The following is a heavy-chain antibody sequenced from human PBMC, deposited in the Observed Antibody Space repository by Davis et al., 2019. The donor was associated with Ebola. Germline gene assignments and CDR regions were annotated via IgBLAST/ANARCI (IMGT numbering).Heavy chain of an antibody. D-gene: IGHD5-24*01. V-gene: IGHV3-7*03. CDR1: GFTFSSYW. CDR2: IKQDGSEK. CDR3: TSSSDGYNYRDY. Sequence: GGSLRLSCAASGFTFSSYWMSWVRQAPGKGLEWVANIKQDGSEKYYVDAVKGRFTISRDNAKNSLCLQMNSLKTEDTAVYYCTSSSDGYNYRDYWGQGTLVTVSS. J-gene: IGHJ4*02.